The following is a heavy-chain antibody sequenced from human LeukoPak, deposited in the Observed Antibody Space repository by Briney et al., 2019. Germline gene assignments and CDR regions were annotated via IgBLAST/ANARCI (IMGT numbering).Heavy chain of an antibody. V-gene: IGHV3-48*01. CDR3: AKGRNGDNVAEAADI. CDR2: ISSGSSAI. CDR1: GFTFRRYS. D-gene: IGHD4-17*01. J-gene: IGHJ3*02. Sequence: HTGGSLRLSCVASGFTFRRYSMNWVRQAPGKGLEWVSYISSGSSAISYADSVKGRFTISRDNSKNTLYLQMNGLRGEDTAVYYCAKGRNGDNVAEAADIWGQGTMVTVSS.